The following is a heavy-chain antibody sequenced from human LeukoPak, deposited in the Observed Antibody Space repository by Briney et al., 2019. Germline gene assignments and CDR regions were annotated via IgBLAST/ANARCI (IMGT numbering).Heavy chain of an antibody. CDR3: ARVEMADIVVVVAATYFDY. Sequence: GASVTVSFKASGYTFTIYGISWVRQAPGQGLEGMGWISAYNGNTNYAQKLQGRVTMTTDTSTSTAYMELRSLRSDDTAVYYCARVEMADIVVVVAATYFDYWGQGTLVTVSS. CDR2: ISAYNGNT. V-gene: IGHV1-18*01. J-gene: IGHJ4*02. CDR1: GYTFTIYG. D-gene: IGHD2-15*01.